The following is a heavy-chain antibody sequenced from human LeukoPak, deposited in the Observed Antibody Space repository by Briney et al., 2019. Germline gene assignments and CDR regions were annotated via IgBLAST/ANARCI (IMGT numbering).Heavy chain of an antibody. Sequence: SETLSLTCAVYGGSFSGYYWSWIRQPPRKGLEWIGEMKYGGSTKYSPSTMSRATISVDTSKNQLSLKVSSVTAADTAVYYCARGPPDTAMVDYGMDVWGQGTTVTVSS. V-gene: IGHV4-34*01. CDR3: ARGPPDTAMVDYGMDV. J-gene: IGHJ6*02. CDR1: GGSFSGYY. D-gene: IGHD5-18*01. CDR2: MKYGGST.